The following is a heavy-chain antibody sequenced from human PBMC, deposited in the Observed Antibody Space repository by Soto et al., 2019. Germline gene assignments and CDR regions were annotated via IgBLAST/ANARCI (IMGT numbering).Heavy chain of an antibody. CDR1: GFTFSSYA. CDR2: ISGSDDST. D-gene: IGHD6-6*01. J-gene: IGHJ4*02. V-gene: IGHV3-23*01. Sequence: EVQLLESGGGLVQPGESLRLSCAASGFTFSSYAMSWVRQAPGKGLEWVSVISGSDDSTYYADSVKGRFTISRDNSKNTLYLQMNSLRAEDTAVYYCAKRSSSSTLAYWGQGTLVTVSS. CDR3: AKRSSSSTLAY.